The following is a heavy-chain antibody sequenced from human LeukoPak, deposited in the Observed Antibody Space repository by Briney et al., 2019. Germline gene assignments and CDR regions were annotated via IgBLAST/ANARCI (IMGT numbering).Heavy chain of an antibody. V-gene: IGHV3-11*01. CDR3: VRDDGHHWFDF. CDR2: ISSSGTPK. D-gene: IGHD1-1*01. Sequence: GGSLRLSCGASGFIFSDYYMSWIRQAPGKGLEWISYISSSGTPKYYADSVKGRFTISRDNAKKSLFLQMNSLRDEDTAVYYCVRDDGHHWFDFWGQGTLVTVSS. CDR1: GFIFSDYY. J-gene: IGHJ4*02.